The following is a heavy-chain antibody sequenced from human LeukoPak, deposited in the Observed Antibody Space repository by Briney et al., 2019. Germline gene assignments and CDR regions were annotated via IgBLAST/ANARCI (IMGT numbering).Heavy chain of an antibody. CDR3: ARGGDYDSSGPIDY. J-gene: IGHJ4*02. V-gene: IGHV4-31*03. CDR2: IYYSGST. CDR1: GGSISSGGYY. Sequence: PSETLSLTCTVSGGSISSGGYYWSWIRQHPGQGLEWIGYIYYSGSTYYNPSLKSRVTISVDTSKNQFSLKLSSVTAADTAVYYCARGGDYDSSGPIDYWGQGTLVTVSS. D-gene: IGHD3-22*01.